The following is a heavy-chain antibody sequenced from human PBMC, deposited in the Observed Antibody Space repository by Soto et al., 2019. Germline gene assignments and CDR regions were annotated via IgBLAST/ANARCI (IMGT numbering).Heavy chain of an antibody. J-gene: IGHJ3*02. CDR2: IWYDGSNK. V-gene: IGHV3-33*01. D-gene: IGHD3-9*01. Sequence: QVQLVESGGGVVQPGRSLRLSCAASGFTFSSYGMHWVRQAPGKGLEWVAVIWYDGSNKYYADSVKGRFTISRDTSKNTLYLQMNSLRAEDTAVYYCARDNVLYVILTGYAFDIWGQGTMVTVSS. CDR1: GFTFSSYG. CDR3: ARDNVLYVILTGYAFDI.